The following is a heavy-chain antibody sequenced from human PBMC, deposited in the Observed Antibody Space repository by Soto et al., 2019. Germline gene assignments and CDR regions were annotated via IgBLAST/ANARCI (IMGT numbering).Heavy chain of an antibody. CDR3: ARGFPTVVTVDY. Sequence: PSETLSLTCTVSGASISSSSYYGGWIRQPPGKGLEWIGSIYYSGSTYYNPSLKSRVTISVDTSKNQFSLKLSSVTAADTAVYYCARGFPTVVTVDYWGQGTLVTVSS. V-gene: IGHV4-39*01. D-gene: IGHD2-15*01. CDR2: IYYSGST. CDR1: GASISSSSYY. J-gene: IGHJ4*02.